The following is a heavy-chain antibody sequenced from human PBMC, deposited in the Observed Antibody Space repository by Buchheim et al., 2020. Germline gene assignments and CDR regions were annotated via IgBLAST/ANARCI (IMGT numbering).Heavy chain of an antibody. CDR3: AREGTMVRGVIIKETYYYGMDV. Sequence: QVQLVQSGAEVKKPGASVKVSCKASGYTFTGYYMHWVRQAPGQGLEWMGWINPNSGGTNYAQKFQGWVTMTRDPSISTAYMELSRLRSDDTAVYYCAREGTMVRGVIIKETYYYGMDVWGQGTT. D-gene: IGHD3-10*01. CDR2: INPNSGGT. CDR1: GYTFTGYY. J-gene: IGHJ6*02. V-gene: IGHV1-2*04.